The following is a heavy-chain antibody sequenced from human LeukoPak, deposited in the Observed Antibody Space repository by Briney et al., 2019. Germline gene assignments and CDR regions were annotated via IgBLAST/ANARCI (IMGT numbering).Heavy chain of an antibody. D-gene: IGHD2-15*01. CDR1: GFTFSSYG. V-gene: IGHV3-30*18. Sequence: PGGSLRLSCAASGFTFSSYGMHWVRQAPGKGLEWVAVISYDGSNKYYADSVKGRFTISRDNSKNTLYLQMNSLRAEDTAVYYCAKDSLWCSGGSCQGKDYWGQGTLVTVSS. CDR2: ISYDGSNK. J-gene: IGHJ4*02. CDR3: AKDSLWCSGGSCQGKDY.